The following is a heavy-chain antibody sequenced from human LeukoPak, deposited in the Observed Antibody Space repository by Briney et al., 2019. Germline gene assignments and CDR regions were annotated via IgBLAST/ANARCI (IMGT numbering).Heavy chain of an antibody. V-gene: IGHV3-15*01. Sequence: GGSLRLSCAASGFSFSKAWMSWVRQAPGKGLEWVGRIKNQSDGERTDYAAPVKGRFINSRDDSKNTVFLQMNGLKIEDTAVYYCEGDYQYFDSWGQGTLVTVSS. CDR1: GFSFSKAW. D-gene: IGHD2-2*01. CDR2: IKNQSDGERT. CDR3: EGDYQYFDS. J-gene: IGHJ4*02.